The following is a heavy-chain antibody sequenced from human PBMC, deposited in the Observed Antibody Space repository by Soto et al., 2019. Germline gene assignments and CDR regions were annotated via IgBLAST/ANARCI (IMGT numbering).Heavy chain of an antibody. CDR2: IYYSGST. CDR3: AKDYGDYGGFDP. CDR1: GGSIGSYY. J-gene: IGHJ5*02. V-gene: IGHV4-59*01. D-gene: IGHD4-17*01. Sequence: SETLSLTCTVSGGSIGSYYWSWIRQPPGKGLEWIGYIYYSGSTNYNPSLKSRVTISVDTSKNQFSLKLSSVTAADTAVYYCAKDYGDYGGFDPWGQGTLVTVSS.